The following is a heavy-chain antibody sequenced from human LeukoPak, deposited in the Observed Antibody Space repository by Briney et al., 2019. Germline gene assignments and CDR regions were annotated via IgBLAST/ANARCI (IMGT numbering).Heavy chain of an antibody. Sequence: GASVKVSCKASGYTFTGYYMHWVRQAPGQGLEWMEWINPNSGGTNYVQKFQGRVTMTRDTSISTAYMELSRLTSDDTAVYYCARDGNFDYWGQGTLVTVSS. D-gene: IGHD2-21*01. J-gene: IGHJ4*02. CDR1: GYTFTGYY. V-gene: IGHV1-2*02. CDR2: INPNSGGT. CDR3: ARDGNFDY.